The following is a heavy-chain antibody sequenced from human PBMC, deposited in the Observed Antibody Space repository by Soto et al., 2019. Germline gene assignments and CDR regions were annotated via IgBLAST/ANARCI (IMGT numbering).Heavy chain of an antibody. CDR1: GGSISSYY. CDR2: IYYSGST. Sequence: SETLSLTCTVSGGSISSYYWIWIRQPPGKGLEWIGYIYYSGSTNYNPSLKSRVTISVDTSKNQFSLKLSSVTAADTAVYYCARAVVGATGLWFDYWGQGTLVTVSS. V-gene: IGHV4-59*01. CDR3: ARAVVGATGLWFDY. D-gene: IGHD1-26*01. J-gene: IGHJ4*02.